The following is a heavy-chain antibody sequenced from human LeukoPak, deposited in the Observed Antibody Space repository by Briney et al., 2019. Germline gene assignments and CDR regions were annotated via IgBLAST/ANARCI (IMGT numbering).Heavy chain of an antibody. D-gene: IGHD6-19*01. CDR2: IYYSGST. Sequence: SETLSLTCTVSGGSISSSSYYWGWIRQPPGKGLEWIGSIYYSGSTYYNPSLKSRVTISVDTSKNQFSLKLSSVTAADTAVYYCARSTMAVAGRRFDPWGQEPWSPSPQ. CDR1: GGSISSSSYY. J-gene: IGHJ5*02. V-gene: IGHV4-39*07. CDR3: ARSTMAVAGRRFDP.